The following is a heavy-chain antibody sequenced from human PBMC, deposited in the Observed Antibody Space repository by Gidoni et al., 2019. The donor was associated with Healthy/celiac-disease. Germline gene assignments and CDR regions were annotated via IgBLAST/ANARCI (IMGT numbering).Heavy chain of an antibody. CDR2: ISYDGSNK. Sequence: QVQLVESGGGVVQPGRSLRLSCAASGFTFSSYAMHWVRQAPGKGLEWVAVISYDGSNKYYADSVKGRFTISRDNSKNTLYLQMNSLRAEDTAVYYCAREGEWELRYYGMDVWGQGTTVTVSS. V-gene: IGHV3-30-3*01. CDR3: AREGEWELRYYGMDV. CDR1: GFTFSSYA. J-gene: IGHJ6*02. D-gene: IGHD1-26*01.